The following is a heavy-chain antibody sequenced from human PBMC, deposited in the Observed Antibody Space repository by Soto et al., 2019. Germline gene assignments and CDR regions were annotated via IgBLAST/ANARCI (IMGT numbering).Heavy chain of an antibody. CDR3: ARGGRTEWPEYYDYYYGMDV. Sequence: QVQLVQSGAEVKKPGSSVKVSCKASGGTFSSYAISWVRQAPGQGLEWMGGIIPIFGTANYAQKFQGRVTINADESTSTAYMELSSLRSEDTAVYYCARGGRTEWPEYYDYYYGMDVWGQGTTVTVSS. J-gene: IGHJ6*02. CDR2: IIPIFGTA. D-gene: IGHD3-3*01. V-gene: IGHV1-69*01. CDR1: GGTFSSYA.